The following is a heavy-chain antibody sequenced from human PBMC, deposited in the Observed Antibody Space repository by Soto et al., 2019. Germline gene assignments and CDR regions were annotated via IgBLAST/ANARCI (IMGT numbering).Heavy chain of an antibody. Sequence: QVHLEESGGGLVKPGGSLRLSCRASGFTFSDYYMSWIRQAPGKGLEWVADISNSGRITHHADSVEGRFTIYRDNAKDSLCLQLNNLRPEDSAIYYCARDHGGGGLTLEYWGQGTLVTVSS. CDR3: ARDHGGGGLTLEY. CDR2: ISNSGRIT. V-gene: IGHV3-11*01. D-gene: IGHD3-16*01. CDR1: GFTFSDYY. J-gene: IGHJ4*02.